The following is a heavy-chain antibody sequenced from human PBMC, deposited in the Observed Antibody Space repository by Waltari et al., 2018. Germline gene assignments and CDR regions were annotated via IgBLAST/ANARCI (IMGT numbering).Heavy chain of an antibody. CDR2: IYYSGTT. CDR3: ARDRAGDCSTVSCSDYYDY. V-gene: IGHV4-30-4*08. D-gene: IGHD2-21*01. CDR1: GGSINSAEFY. Sequence: QVQLQESGPGLVKPSRTLSLTCTVSGGSINSAEFYWSWIRQPPGKGLEWIGYIYYSGTTYYNPSLKSPITISLDTSKNQFSLNLTSVTAADTAVYYCARDRAGDCSTVSCSDYYDYWG. J-gene: IGHJ4*01.